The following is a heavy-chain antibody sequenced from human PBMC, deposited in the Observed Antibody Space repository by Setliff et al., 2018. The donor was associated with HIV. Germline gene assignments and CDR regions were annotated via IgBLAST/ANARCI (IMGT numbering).Heavy chain of an antibody. CDR1: GGSISSGSYY. CDR3: ARGFGSLDP. Sequence: LSLTCNVSGGSISSGSYYWTWIRQPAGKGLEWIGRVYFSGSTNYNPSLKSRVTISLDTSKNRFSLNLRSVTAADTAVYYCARGFGSLDPWGKGTLVTVSS. D-gene: IGHD1-26*01. J-gene: IGHJ5*02. CDR2: VYFSGST. V-gene: IGHV4-61*02.